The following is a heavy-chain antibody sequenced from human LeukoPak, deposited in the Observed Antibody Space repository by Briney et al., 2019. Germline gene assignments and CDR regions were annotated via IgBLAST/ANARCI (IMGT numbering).Heavy chain of an antibody. CDR2: ISGSGGST. CDR1: GFTFSSYA. V-gene: IGHV3-23*01. D-gene: IGHD6-13*01. Sequence: GGSLRLSCAASGFTFSSYAMGWVRQAPGKGLEWVSAISGSGGSTYYADSVKGRFTISRDNSKNTLYLQMNSLRAEDTAVYYCAKDGYSSSWAFDYWGQGTLVTVSS. J-gene: IGHJ4*02. CDR3: AKDGYSSSWAFDY.